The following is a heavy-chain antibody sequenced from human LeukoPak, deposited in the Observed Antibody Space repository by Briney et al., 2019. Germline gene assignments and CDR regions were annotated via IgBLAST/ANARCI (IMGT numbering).Heavy chain of an antibody. CDR1: RYSINSGYY. Sequence: SETLSLTCAVSRYSINSGYYWGWIRQPPGKGLEWIGYIYHIGSTYFNPSLKSRVTISLDTSQNKFSLKLSSVTAADTAVYYCARRGDGYSIDYWGQGTLVTVSS. CDR2: IYHIGST. CDR3: ARRGDGYSIDY. D-gene: IGHD5-24*01. V-gene: IGHV4-38-2*01. J-gene: IGHJ4*02.